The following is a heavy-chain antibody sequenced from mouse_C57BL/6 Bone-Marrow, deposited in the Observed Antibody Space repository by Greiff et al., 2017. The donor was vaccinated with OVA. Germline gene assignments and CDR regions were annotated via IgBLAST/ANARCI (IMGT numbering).Heavy chain of an antibody. J-gene: IGHJ4*01. CDR3: ASPIYYDYDRAMDY. CDR1: GFSLTSYG. Sequence: QVQLKESGPGLVQPSQSPSTPCTFSGFSLTSYGVHWVRQSPGKGLEWLGVIWSGGSTDYNAAFISRLSISKDNSKSQVFFKMNSLQADDTAIYYCASPIYYDYDRAMDYWGQGTSVTVSS. V-gene: IGHV2-2*01. D-gene: IGHD2-4*01. CDR2: IWSGGST.